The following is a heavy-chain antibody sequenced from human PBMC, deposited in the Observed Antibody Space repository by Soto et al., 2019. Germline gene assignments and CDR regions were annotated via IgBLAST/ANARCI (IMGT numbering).Heavy chain of an antibody. CDR2: IYPGDSDT. CDR3: ARRPSTLDGDYETHFDY. D-gene: IGHD4-17*01. Sequence: GESLKISCKGSGYSFTSYWIGWVRQMPGKGLEWMGIIYPGDSDTRYSPSFQGQVTISADKSISTAYLQWSSLKASDTAMYYCARRPSTLDGDYETHFDYWGQGTLVTVSS. V-gene: IGHV5-51*01. J-gene: IGHJ4*02. CDR1: GYSFTSYW.